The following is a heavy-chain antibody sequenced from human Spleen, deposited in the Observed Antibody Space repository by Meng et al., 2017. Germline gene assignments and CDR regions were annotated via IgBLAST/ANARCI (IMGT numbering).Heavy chain of an antibody. Sequence: QVQQVQAGAEVRRPGASVKVSCKASGYSLNTYYMHWVRQAPGPGLEWMGIINPSGDSTTYAQRFQGRVTMTRDTSISTAYMELSGLRSDDTAMYYCARDEDISAAGKLFGDYWGQGTLVTVSS. D-gene: IGHD6-25*01. V-gene: IGHV1-46*02. J-gene: IGHJ4*02. CDR3: ARDEDISAAGKLFGDY. CDR2: INPSGDST. CDR1: GYSLNTYY.